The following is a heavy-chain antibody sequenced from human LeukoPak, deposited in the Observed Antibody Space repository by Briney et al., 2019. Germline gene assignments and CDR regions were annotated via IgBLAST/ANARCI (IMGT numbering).Heavy chain of an antibody. Sequence: ASVTVSCKASGGTFSSYAISWVRQAPGQGLEWMGWISAYNGNTNYAQKLQGRVTMTTDTSTSTAYMELRSLRSDDTAVYYCARGGDYDILTGFPSWVDYWGQGTLVTVSS. CDR2: ISAYNGNT. V-gene: IGHV1-18*01. CDR3: ARGGDYDILTGFPSWVDY. J-gene: IGHJ4*02. D-gene: IGHD3-9*01. CDR1: GGTFSSYA.